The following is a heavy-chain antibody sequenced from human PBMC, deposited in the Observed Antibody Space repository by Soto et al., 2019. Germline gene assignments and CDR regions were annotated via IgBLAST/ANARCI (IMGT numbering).Heavy chain of an antibody. CDR3: ARRGSGSYSDY. CDR1: GGSISSSSYY. V-gene: IGHV4-39*01. D-gene: IGHD3-10*01. CDR2: IYYSGST. J-gene: IGHJ4*02. Sequence: QLQLQESGPGLVKPSETLSLTCTVSGGSISSSSYYWGWIRQPPGKGLEWIGSIYYSGSTYYNPSLTGRVTISVDTSKNQFSLKLSSVTAADTAVYYCARRGSGSYSDYWGQGTLVTVSS.